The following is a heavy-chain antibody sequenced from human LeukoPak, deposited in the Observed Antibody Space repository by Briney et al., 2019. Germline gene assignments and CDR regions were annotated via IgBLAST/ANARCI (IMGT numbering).Heavy chain of an antibody. Sequence: PSETLSLTCTVSGGSIGSSSYYWGWIRQPPGKGLEWIGSIYYSGSTYYNPSLKSRVTISVDTSKNQFSLKLSSVTAADTAVYYCARHYREWSGFDYWGQGTLVTVSS. CDR2: IYYSGST. CDR1: GGSIGSSSYY. J-gene: IGHJ4*02. D-gene: IGHD3-3*01. V-gene: IGHV4-39*01. CDR3: ARHYREWSGFDY.